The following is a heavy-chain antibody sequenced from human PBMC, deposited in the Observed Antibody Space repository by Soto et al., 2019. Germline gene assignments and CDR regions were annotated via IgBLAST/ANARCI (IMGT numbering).Heavy chain of an antibody. CDR3: ATVDGLGVVTPFMDY. V-gene: IGHV4-39*01. CDR1: GGSISSSSYY. CDR2: IYYSGST. Sequence: PSETLSLTCTVSGGSISSSSYYWGWIRQPPGKGLEWIGSIYYSGSTHYNPSLKSRVTISVDTSKSQFSLRLNSVTAADTAVYYCATVDGLGVVTPFMDYWGQGTLVTVSS. J-gene: IGHJ4*02. D-gene: IGHD3-3*01.